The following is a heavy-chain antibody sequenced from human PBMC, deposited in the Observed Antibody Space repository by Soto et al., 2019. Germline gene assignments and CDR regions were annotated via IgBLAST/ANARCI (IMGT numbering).Heavy chain of an antibody. J-gene: IGHJ5*02. Sequence: QVQLLQSGAEVRKPGASVKITCKSSGYIFTSHAIHWLRRAPGQGPEWVGWINVGNGETKYSQIFQGRATISRDTSASTTSWGVRSRRSEDTAVYYWARDVGLSALPPSAPGGQGPLVTVPS. CDR1: GYIFTSHA. CDR2: INVGNGET. CDR3: ARDVGLSALPPSAP. V-gene: IGHV1-3*01. D-gene: IGHD1-26*01.